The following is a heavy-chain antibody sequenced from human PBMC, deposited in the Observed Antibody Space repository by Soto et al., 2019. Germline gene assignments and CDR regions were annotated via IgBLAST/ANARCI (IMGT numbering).Heavy chain of an antibody. CDR2: IYYSGST. CDR3: ARAGLRNYYDSSGYSRNYYYGMDV. Sequence: SETLSLTCTVSGGSISSYYWSWIRQPPGKGLEWIGYIYYSGSTNYNPSLKSRVTISVDTSKNQFSLKLSPVTAADTAVYYCARAGLRNYYDSSGYSRNYYYGMDVWGQGTTVTVSS. D-gene: IGHD3-22*01. CDR1: GGSISSYY. J-gene: IGHJ6*02. V-gene: IGHV4-59*01.